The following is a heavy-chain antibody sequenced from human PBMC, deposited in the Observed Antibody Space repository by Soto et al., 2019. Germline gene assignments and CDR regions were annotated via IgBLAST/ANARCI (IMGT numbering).Heavy chain of an antibody. D-gene: IGHD3-9*01. CDR3: ARAASPYFDLLSAFYP. J-gene: IGHJ5*02. CDR1: GDRLSSGSYY. CDR2: IYYTGTT. V-gene: IGHV4-61*01. Sequence: ELLPLTGTLSGDRLSSGSYYWSWIRQSPGKRLEWIAYIYYTGTTKSNPSLKSRVTIPVDTSKNQFSLRLTSVTAADTAVYYCARAASPYFDLLSAFYPWGRGTMVTVSS.